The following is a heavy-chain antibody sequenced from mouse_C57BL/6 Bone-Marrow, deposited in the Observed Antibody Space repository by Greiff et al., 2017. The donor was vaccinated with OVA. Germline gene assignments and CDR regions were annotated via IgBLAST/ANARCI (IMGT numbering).Heavy chain of an antibody. J-gene: IGHJ2*01. V-gene: IGHV1-64*01. CDR3: SRRKEGFFCGF. CDR2: IHPNSGST. CDR1: GYTFTSYW. Sequence: VQLQQPGAELVKPGASVKLSCKASGYTFTSYWMHWVKQRPGQGLEWIGMIHPNSGSTNYNEKFKSKATLTVDKSSSTAYNQLSSLTSEDSGVYFCSRRKEGFFCGFGGRGTALTVSS.